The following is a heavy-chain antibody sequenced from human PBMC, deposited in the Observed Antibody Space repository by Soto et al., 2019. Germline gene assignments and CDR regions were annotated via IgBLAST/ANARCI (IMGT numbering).Heavy chain of an antibody. Sequence: EVQLVESGGGLVQPGGSLRLTCVASGFTFNTYWMNWVRQSPGKELEWVANIKQDGSAINYLDSLRGRFTISRDNGKNSLYLQMNSLRADDAAVYYCATGRPRSNWVYFDYWGQGILVAVSS. CDR1: GFTFNTYW. J-gene: IGHJ4*02. D-gene: IGHD2-2*01. CDR3: ATGRPRSNWVYFDY. V-gene: IGHV3-7*01. CDR2: IKQDGSAI.